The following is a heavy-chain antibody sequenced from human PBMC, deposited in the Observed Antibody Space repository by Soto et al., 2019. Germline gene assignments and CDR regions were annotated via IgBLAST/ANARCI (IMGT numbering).Heavy chain of an antibody. D-gene: IGHD4-4*01. J-gene: IGHJ6*02. CDR3: AKVKGSDSNYDYYYGMDV. CDR2: ISYDGSNK. CDR1: GFTFSSYG. Sequence: QVQLVESGGGVVQPGRSLRLSCAASGFTFSSYGMHWVRQAPGKGLEWVAVISYDGSNKYYADSVKGRFTISRENSKNTLYLQMNSVRDEDTAVYYCAKVKGSDSNYDYYYGMDVWGQGTTVTVSS. V-gene: IGHV3-30*18.